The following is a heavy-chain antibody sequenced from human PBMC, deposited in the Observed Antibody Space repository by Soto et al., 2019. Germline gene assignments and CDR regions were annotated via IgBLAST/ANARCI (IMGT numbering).Heavy chain of an antibody. V-gene: IGHV1-24*01. J-gene: IGHJ3*02. Sequence: ASVKVSCKVSGYALTELSMHWVRQAPGKGLEWMGGFDPEDGETIYAQKFQGRVTMTEDTSTDTAYMELSSLRSEDTAVYYCAILLVLEWVTPARDGFDIWGQGTMVTVSS. CDR1: GYALTELS. CDR3: AILLVLEWVTPARDGFDI. D-gene: IGHD3-3*01. CDR2: FDPEDGET.